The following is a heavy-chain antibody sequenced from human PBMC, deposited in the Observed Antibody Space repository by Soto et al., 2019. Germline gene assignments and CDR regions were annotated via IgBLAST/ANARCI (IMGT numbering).Heavy chain of an antibody. Sequence: QMQLVESGGRVVQPGRSLRLSCAASGFTFSSYGMHWVRQAPGKGLEWVALISYAGSNKYYADSVKGRFTISRDNSQNTLFLQMNSLRAEDTAVYYCAKEMVVAARVTSDAFDIWGQGTMVTVSS. CDR1: GFTFSSYG. V-gene: IGHV3-30*18. J-gene: IGHJ3*02. CDR3: AKEMVVAARVTSDAFDI. D-gene: IGHD2-15*01. CDR2: ISYAGSNK.